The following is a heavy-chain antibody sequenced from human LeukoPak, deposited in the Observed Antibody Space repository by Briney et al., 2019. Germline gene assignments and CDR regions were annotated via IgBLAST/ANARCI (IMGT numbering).Heavy chain of an antibody. CDR1: GFTFSSYA. D-gene: IGHD3-10*01. CDR2: ISYDESNK. Sequence: PGRSLRLSCAASGFTFSSYAMHWVRQAPGKGLEWVAVISYDESNKYYADSVKGRFTISRDNSKNTLYLQMNSLRAEDTAVYYCARGGAHTGIDYWGQGTLVTVSS. J-gene: IGHJ4*02. CDR3: ARGGAHTGIDY. V-gene: IGHV3-30-3*01.